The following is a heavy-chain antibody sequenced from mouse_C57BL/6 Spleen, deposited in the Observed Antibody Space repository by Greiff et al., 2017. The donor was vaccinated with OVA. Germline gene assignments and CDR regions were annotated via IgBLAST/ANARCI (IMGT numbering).Heavy chain of an antibody. V-gene: IGHV14-4*01. CDR3: TTMITNAMDY. D-gene: IGHD2-4*01. Sequence: VQLQQSGAELVRPGASVKLSCTASGFNIKDDYMHWVKQRPEQGLEWIGWIDPENGDTEYASKFQGKATITADPSSNTAYLQLSSLTSEDTAVYYCTTMITNAMDYWGQGTSVTVSS. CDR2: IDPENGDT. CDR1: GFNIKDDY. J-gene: IGHJ4*01.